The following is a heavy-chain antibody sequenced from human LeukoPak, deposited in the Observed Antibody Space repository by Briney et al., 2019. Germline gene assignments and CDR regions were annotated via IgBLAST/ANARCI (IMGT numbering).Heavy chain of an antibody. CDR2: ISYDGNNK. D-gene: IGHD2/OR15-2a*01. V-gene: IGHV3-30*03. CDR1: GFTFSTYG. CDR3: ARDAPDEENHAFDV. Sequence: PGGSLRLSCVASGFTFSTYGVHWVRQAPGKGLEWVAVISYDGNNKYYEDSVEGRFSISRDNSANTLYLQIYSLRADDTAVYFCARDAPDEENHAFDVWGQGTMVTVSS. J-gene: IGHJ3*01.